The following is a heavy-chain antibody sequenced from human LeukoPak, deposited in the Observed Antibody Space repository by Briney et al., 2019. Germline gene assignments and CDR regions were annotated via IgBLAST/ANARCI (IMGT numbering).Heavy chain of an antibody. CDR3: ARDYSRGDPDY. CDR1: GYTFTSYG. J-gene: IGHJ4*02. D-gene: IGHD6-19*01. Sequence: VASVKVSCKASGYTFTSYGISWVRQAPGQGLEWMGWISAYNGNTNYAQKLQGRVTMTTETSTSTAYMELRSLRSDDTAMYYCARDYSRGDPDYWGQGTLVTVSS. CDR2: ISAYNGNT. V-gene: IGHV1-18*01.